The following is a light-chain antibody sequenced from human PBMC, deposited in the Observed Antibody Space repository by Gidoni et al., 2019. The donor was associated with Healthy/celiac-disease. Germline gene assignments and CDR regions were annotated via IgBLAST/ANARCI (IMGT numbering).Light chain of an antibody. CDR3: QQYNNWPPLT. V-gene: IGKV3-15*01. Sequence: EIVMTKSPATLSVSPGERATLSCRASQGVSSNLAWYQQKPGQAPRLLIYGASTRATGLPARFSGSGSGTEFTLTISSLQSEDFAVDYCQQYNNWPPLTFGGGTKVEIK. CDR1: QGVSSN. CDR2: GAS. J-gene: IGKJ4*01.